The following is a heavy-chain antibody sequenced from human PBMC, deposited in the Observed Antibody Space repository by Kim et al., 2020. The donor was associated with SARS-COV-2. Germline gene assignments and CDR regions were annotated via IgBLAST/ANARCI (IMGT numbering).Heavy chain of an antibody. Sequence: GGSLRLSCAASGFFFSDYGIHWVRHAPGKGLEWVAVIWSDGSNEYYADSVKGRFTISRDNSKNTAYLQMNSLRAEDTAVYYCARFSYTDDEDHWGQGTLVTVSS. CDR3: ARFSYTDDEDH. D-gene: IGHD1-1*01. CDR1: GFFFSDYG. V-gene: IGHV3-33*01. CDR2: IWSDGSNE. J-gene: IGHJ4*02.